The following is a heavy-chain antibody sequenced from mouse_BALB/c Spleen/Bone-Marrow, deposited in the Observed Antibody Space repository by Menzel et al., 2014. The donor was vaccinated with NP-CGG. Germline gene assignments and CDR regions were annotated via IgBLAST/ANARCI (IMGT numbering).Heavy chain of an antibody. CDR3: ARGGDWFFDV. CDR2: ISYDGSN. V-gene: IGHV3-6*02. Sequence: EVQLQQSGPGLVKPSQSLSPTCSVSGYSITSGYYWNWIRQFPGNKLEWMDYISYDGSNNYNPSLKNRISITRDTSKNQFFLRLNSVTTEDTATYYCARGGDWFFDVWGAETTVTVSS. CDR1: GYSITSGYY. J-gene: IGHJ1*01.